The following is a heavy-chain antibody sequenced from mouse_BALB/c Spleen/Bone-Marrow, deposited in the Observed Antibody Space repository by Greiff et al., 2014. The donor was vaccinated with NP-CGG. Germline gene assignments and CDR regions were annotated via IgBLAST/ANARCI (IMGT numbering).Heavy chain of an antibody. Sequence: EVKLVESGAELVKPGASVKLSCTASGFNIKDTYMHWVKQRPEQGLEWIGRIDPANGNTKYDPKFQGKATITADTSSNTAYLQLSSLTSEDTAVYYCARCYYGSSYFDYWGQGTTLTVSS. CDR2: IDPANGNT. J-gene: IGHJ2*01. V-gene: IGHV14-3*02. CDR3: ARCYYGSSYFDY. CDR1: GFNIKDTY. D-gene: IGHD1-1*01.